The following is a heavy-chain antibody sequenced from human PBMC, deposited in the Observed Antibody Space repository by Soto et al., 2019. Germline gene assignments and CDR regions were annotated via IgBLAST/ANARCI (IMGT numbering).Heavy chain of an antibody. J-gene: IGHJ4*02. CDR2: ISGSGGST. V-gene: IGHV3-23*01. D-gene: IGHD7-27*01. CDR1: GFTFSSYA. CDR3: AKGELGKVLFDY. Sequence: GGSLSLPCAASGFTFSSYAMSWVRQAPGKGLEWVSAISGSGGSTYYADSVKGRFTISRDNSKNTLYLQMNSLRAEDTAVYYCAKGELGKVLFDYWGQGTLVNVSS.